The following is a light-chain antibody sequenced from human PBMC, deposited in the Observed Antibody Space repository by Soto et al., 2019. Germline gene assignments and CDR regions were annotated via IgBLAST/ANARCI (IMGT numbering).Light chain of an antibody. V-gene: IGKV3-20*01. CDR3: QQSGSTLFT. CDR1: QTVSSNY. Sequence: EVVLTQSPGTLSLPPGERATLSCRASQTVSSNYLAWYQQKPGQAPRLLIYGSFNRAPGIPHRFSGSGSGTDFTLTISRLEPEDFAVYYCQQSGSTLFTFGGGTKVHIK. CDR2: GSF. J-gene: IGKJ4*01.